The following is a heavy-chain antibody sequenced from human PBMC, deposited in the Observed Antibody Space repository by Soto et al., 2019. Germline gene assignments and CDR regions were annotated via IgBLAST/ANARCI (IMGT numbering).Heavy chain of an antibody. CDR2: INHSGST. CDR1: GGSFSGYY. D-gene: IGHD5-12*01. CDR3: AREIVATIPGAFDI. J-gene: IGHJ3*02. V-gene: IGHV4-34*01. Sequence: SETLSLTCAVYGGSFSGYYWSWIRQPPGKGLEWIGEINHSGSTNYNPSLKSRVTISVDTSKNQFSLKLSSVTAADTAVYYCAREIVATIPGAFDIWGQGTMVT.